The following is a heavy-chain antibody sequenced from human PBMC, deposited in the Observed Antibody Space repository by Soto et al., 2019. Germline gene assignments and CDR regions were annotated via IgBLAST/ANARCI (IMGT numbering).Heavy chain of an antibody. CDR3: ATRDTGRVY. V-gene: IGHV4-4*02. D-gene: IGHD5-18*01. CDR1: GVSIGSHDW. J-gene: IGHJ4*02. CDR2: SHQSGNT. Sequence: QVQLQESGPGLVKPSGTLSLTCAVSGVSIGSHDWWTWVRQPPGKGLEWIGESHQSGNTNYNSSLESRVTISPDKSKNPPSLQLSSVPVADTAVYYCATRDTGRVYWGQGTRVTVSS.